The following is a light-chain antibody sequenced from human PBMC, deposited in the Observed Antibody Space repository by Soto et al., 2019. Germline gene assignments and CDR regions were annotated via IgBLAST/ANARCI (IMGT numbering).Light chain of an antibody. CDR1: QSVASF. V-gene: IGKV3-11*01. CDR2: GAS. J-gene: IGKJ5*01. CDR3: QQRSDWPIT. Sequence: EIVLTQSPATLSLSPGERATLSCRASQSVASFLAWYQQKPGQAPSLLIYGASNRATGIPARFSGSGSGTDVTLTISSLEPEDCAVYYCQQRSDWPITFGQGTRLEIK.